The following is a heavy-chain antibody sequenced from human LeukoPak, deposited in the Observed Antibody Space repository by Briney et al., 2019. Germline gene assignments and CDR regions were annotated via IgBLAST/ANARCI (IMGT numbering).Heavy chain of an antibody. Sequence: ASVKVSCKASGCTFTSYYMHWVRQAPGQGLEWMGIINPSGGSTSYAQKFQGRVTMTRDTSTSTVYMELSSLRSEDTAVYYCARDRSIVATGRYFDYWGQGTLVTVSS. CDR1: GCTFTSYY. D-gene: IGHD5-12*01. CDR3: ARDRSIVATGRYFDY. J-gene: IGHJ4*02. V-gene: IGHV1-46*01. CDR2: INPSGGST.